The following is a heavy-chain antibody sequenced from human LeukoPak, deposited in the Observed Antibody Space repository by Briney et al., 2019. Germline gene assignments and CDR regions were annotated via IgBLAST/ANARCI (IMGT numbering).Heavy chain of an antibody. CDR1: GGSISSGGYS. Sequence: LSLTCAVSGGSISSGGYSCSWIRQPPRKGLEWIGYIYHSGSTYYNPSLKSRVIISVDRSKNQFSLKLSSVTAADTAVYYCARSRYDSSGYYIPHFDYWGRGTPVTVSS. D-gene: IGHD3-22*01. CDR2: IYHSGST. J-gene: IGHJ4*02. CDR3: ARSRYDSSGYYIPHFDY. V-gene: IGHV4-30-2*01.